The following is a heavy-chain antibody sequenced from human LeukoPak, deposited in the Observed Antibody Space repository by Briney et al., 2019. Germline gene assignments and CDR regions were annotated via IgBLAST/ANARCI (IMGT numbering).Heavy chain of an antibody. J-gene: IGHJ5*02. Sequence: PSETLSLTCAVYGGSFSGYYWSWIRQPPGKGLEWIGEINHSGSTNYNPSLKSRLTISVDTSRNQFSLKLSSVTAADTAVYYCARHDCDSSRCSVNWFDPWGQGTLVTVSS. CDR1: GGSFSGYY. CDR3: ARHDCDSSRCSVNWFDP. D-gene: IGHD2/OR15-2a*01. V-gene: IGHV4-34*01. CDR2: INHSGST.